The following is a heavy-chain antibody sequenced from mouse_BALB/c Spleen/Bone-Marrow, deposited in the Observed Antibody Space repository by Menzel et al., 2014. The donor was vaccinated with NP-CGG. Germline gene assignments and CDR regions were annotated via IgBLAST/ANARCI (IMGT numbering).Heavy chain of an antibody. V-gene: IGHV5-9-3*01. Sequence: VQLKDSGGGLVKPGGSLKLSCAASGFTFSSYAMSWVRQTPEKRLEWVATISSGGSYTYYPDSVKGRFTISGDNAKNTLYLQMSSLRSEDTAMYYCARKSYYDYDGRPWFAYWGQGTLVTVSA. D-gene: IGHD2-4*01. CDR1: GFTFSSYA. CDR2: ISSGGSYT. J-gene: IGHJ3*01. CDR3: ARKSYYDYDGRPWFAY.